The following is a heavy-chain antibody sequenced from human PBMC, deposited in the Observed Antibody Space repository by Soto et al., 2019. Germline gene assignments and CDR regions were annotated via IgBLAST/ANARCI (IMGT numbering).Heavy chain of an antibody. D-gene: IGHD1-1*01. V-gene: IGHV3-33*01. J-gene: IGHJ4*02. CDR1: GFTFSSYG. CDR3: ARARDAYNSLDY. Sequence: GSLRLSCAASGFTFSSYGMHWVRQAPGKGLEWVAVIWYDGSNKYYADSVKGRFTISRDNSKNTLYLQMNSLRAEDTAVYYCARARDAYNSLDYWGQGTLVTVSS. CDR2: IWYDGSNK.